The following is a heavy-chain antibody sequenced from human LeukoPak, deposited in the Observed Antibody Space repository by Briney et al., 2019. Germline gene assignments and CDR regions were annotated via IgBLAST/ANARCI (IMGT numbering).Heavy chain of an antibody. CDR1: GGTFSSYA. CDR3: ARVNLGSSGYYLYYFDY. D-gene: IGHD3-22*01. J-gene: IGHJ4*02. V-gene: IGHV1-69*13. CDR2: MIPIFGTA. Sequence: AASVKVSCKASGGTFSSYAISWVRQAPGQGLELMGGMIPIFGTANYAQKFQGRVTITADESTSTAYMELSSLRSEDTAVYYCARVNLGSSGYYLYYFDYWGQGTLVTVSS.